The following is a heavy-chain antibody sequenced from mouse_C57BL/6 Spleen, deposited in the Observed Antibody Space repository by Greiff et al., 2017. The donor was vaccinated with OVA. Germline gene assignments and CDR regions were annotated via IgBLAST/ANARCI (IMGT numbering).Heavy chain of an antibody. V-gene: IGHV1-74*01. CDR2: IHPAASAT. J-gene: IGHJ3*01. Sequence: VQLQQPGADLVKPGASVKVSCKASGYTFTSYWMHWVQQRPGQGLEWLGRIHPAASATNYTQKLKGKATLTVDKSSSTAYMQLSSLTSEDSAVYYCAIWGLDGNYAGFDYWGQGTLVTVSA. CDR3: AIWGLDGNYAGFDY. D-gene: IGHD2-1*01. CDR1: GYTFTSYW.